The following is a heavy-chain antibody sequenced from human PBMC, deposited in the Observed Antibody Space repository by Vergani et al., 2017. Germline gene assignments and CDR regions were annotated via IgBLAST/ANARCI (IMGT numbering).Heavy chain of an antibody. CDR2: INHSGST. CDR3: GRGYCSSTSCYLNGFDP. CDR1: GGSFSGYY. J-gene: IGHJ5*02. Sequence: QVQLQQWGAGLLKPSETLSLTCAVYGGSFSGYYWSWIRQPPGKGLEWIREINHSGSTNYNPSLKTRVTISVDTSKNQFSLKLSSVTAADTGVYYCGRGYCSSTSCYLNGFDPWGQGTLVTVSS. V-gene: IGHV4-34*01. D-gene: IGHD2-2*01.